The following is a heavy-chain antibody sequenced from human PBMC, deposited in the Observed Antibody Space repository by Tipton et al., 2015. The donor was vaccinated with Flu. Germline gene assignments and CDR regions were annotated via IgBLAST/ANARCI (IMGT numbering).Heavy chain of an antibody. V-gene: IGHV3-23*01. Sequence: SLRLSCAASGFSFSRYAMSWVRQAPGKGLEWVSFLSGGGGGTYYADSVKGRFTISRDNAKNSLYLQMNSLRAEDTALYYYAKTPIPNGSYSGYWFDPWGQGTLVTVSS. D-gene: IGHD1-26*01. CDR3: AKTPIPNGSYSGYWFDP. CDR1: GFSFSRYA. CDR2: LSGGGGGT. J-gene: IGHJ5*02.